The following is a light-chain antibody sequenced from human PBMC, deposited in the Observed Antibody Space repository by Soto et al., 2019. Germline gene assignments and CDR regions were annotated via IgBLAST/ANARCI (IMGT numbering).Light chain of an antibody. Sequence: EIVLTQSPATLSLSPGDTATLSCRASQSVSSYLAWYQQKPGQAPRLLIYDVSNRATGIPARFSGSGSGTDFTLTIGSLEPEDLAVYYCQQRSNWPRTFGQGTKVEIK. V-gene: IGKV3-11*01. CDR3: QQRSNWPRT. CDR2: DVS. CDR1: QSVSSY. J-gene: IGKJ2*01.